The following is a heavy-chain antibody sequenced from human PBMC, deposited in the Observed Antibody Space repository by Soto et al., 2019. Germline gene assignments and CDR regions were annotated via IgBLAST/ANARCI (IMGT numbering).Heavy chain of an antibody. Sequence: EVQLVETGGGLIQPGGSLRLSCAASGFTVSSNYMSWVRQAPGKGLEWVSVIYSGGSTYYADSVKGRFTISRDNSKNTLYLQMNSLRAEDTAVYYCARDRGDCGGDCLHGMDVWGQGTTVTVSS. J-gene: IGHJ6*02. CDR2: IYSGGST. V-gene: IGHV3-53*02. CDR3: ARDRGDCGGDCLHGMDV. CDR1: GFTVSSNY. D-gene: IGHD2-21*02.